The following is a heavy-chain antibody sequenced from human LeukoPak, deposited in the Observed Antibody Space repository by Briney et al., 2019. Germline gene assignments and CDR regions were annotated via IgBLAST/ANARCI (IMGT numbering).Heavy chain of an antibody. V-gene: IGHV1-69*13. CDR2: IIPIFGTA. Sequence: GASVKVSCKASGDTFRSYAIYWVRQAPGQGLECMGGIIPIFGTANYAQKFQGRVTITADDSTSTAYMELSSLRSEDTAVYYCAREEGLGYCDHWGQGTLVTVSS. J-gene: IGHJ4*02. CDR3: AREEGLGYCDH. CDR1: GDTFRSYA. D-gene: IGHD2-15*01.